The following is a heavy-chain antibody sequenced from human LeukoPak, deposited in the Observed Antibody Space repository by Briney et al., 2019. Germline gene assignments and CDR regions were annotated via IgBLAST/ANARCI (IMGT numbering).Heavy chain of an antibody. CDR1: GYSISSGYY. CDR3: ASGPIVVVTATFDY. J-gene: IGHJ4*02. CDR2: IYHSGST. D-gene: IGHD2-21*02. Sequence: PSETLSLTCAVSGYSISSGYYWGWIRQPPRKGLEWIGSIYHSGSTYYNPSLKSRVTISVDTSKNQFSLKLSSVTAADTAVYYCASGPIVVVTATFDYWGQGTLVTVSS. V-gene: IGHV4-38-2*01.